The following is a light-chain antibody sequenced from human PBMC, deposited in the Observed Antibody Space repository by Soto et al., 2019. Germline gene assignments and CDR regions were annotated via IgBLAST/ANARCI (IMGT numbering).Light chain of an antibody. CDR3: YSSRSSSTTFYV. V-gene: IGLV2-14*03. Sequence: QSALTQPASVSGSPGQSITISCAGTSSDIGGSNYVSWYQQHPGKAPKLMIYGVSNRPSGVSTRFSGSKSGNTASLTISGLQAEDEADYFCYSSRSSSTTFYVFGTGTKLTVL. CDR2: GVS. CDR1: SSDIGGSNY. J-gene: IGLJ1*01.